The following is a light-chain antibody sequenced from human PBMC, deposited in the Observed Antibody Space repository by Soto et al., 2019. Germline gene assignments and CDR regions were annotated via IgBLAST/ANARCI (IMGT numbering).Light chain of an antibody. V-gene: IGLV2-11*01. CDR2: DVT. J-gene: IGLJ1*01. CDR1: SSDVGGYDY. Sequence: QSVLTQPRSVSGSPGQSVTISCNRTSSDVGGYDYVSWYQQHPGKAPKLMIYDVTKRPSGVPDRFSGSRSGNTASLTISGLQAEDDADYYCCSYAGSYTFYVFGTGTKVTVL. CDR3: CSYAGSYTFYV.